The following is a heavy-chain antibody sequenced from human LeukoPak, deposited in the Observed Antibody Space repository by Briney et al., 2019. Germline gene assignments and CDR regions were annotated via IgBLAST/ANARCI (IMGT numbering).Heavy chain of an antibody. CDR2: ISSSGSTM. Sequence: GGSLRLSCATSGFIFNSYGMHWVRQAPGKGLEWVSYISSSGSTMYYTDSVKGRFTISRDNAKDSLYLQMNSLRAEDTAVYYCARDPGSGYEEHFDYWGQGTLVTVSS. V-gene: IGHV3-48*04. D-gene: IGHD5-12*01. J-gene: IGHJ4*02. CDR3: ARDPGSGYEEHFDY. CDR1: GFIFNSYG.